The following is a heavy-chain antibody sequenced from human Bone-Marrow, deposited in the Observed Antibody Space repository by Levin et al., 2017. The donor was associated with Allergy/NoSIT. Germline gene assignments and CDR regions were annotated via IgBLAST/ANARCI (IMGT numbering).Heavy chain of an antibody. CDR1: GFTFNNYA. CDR2: ITRSGDRT. Sequence: GGSLRLSCAASGFTFNNYAMDWVRQAPGEGLEWVSAITRSGDRTYYADSVKGRFTISRDNSKNTVFLQMRSLRAEDTAVYYCAREFGGSGWCSVDYWGQGTLVTVSS. J-gene: IGHJ4*02. CDR3: AREFGGSGWCSVDY. V-gene: IGHV3-23*01. D-gene: IGHD6-19*01.